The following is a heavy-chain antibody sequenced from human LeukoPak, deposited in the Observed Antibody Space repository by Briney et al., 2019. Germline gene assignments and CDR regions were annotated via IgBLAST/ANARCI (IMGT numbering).Heavy chain of an antibody. CDR2: IYYSGST. Sequence: PSETLSLTCAVYGGSFSGYYWSWIRQHPGKGLEWIGYIYYSGSTYYNPSLKSRVTISVDTSKNQFSLKLSSVTAADTAVYYCAREITMVSRGERWFDPWGQGSLVTVSS. CDR3: AREITMVSRGERWFDP. CDR1: GGSFSGYY. V-gene: IGHV4-31*11. J-gene: IGHJ5*02. D-gene: IGHD3-10*01.